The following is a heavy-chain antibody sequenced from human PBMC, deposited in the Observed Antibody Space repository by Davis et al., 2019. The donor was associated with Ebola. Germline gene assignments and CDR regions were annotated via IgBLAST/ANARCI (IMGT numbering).Heavy chain of an antibody. V-gene: IGHV1-69*13. Sequence: AASVKVSCKASGGTFSSYAISWVRQAPGQGLEWMGGIIPIFGTANYAQKFQGRVTITADESTSTAYMELSSLRSDDTAVYYCAREPVVGSSGWYGGNYFDYWGQGTLVTVSS. J-gene: IGHJ4*02. D-gene: IGHD6-19*01. CDR2: IIPIFGTA. CDR1: GGTFSSYA. CDR3: AREPVVGSSGWYGGNYFDY.